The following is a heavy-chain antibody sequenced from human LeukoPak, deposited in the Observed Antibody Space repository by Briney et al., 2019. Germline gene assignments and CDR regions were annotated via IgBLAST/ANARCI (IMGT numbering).Heavy chain of an antibody. J-gene: IGHJ4*02. CDR1: GYSISSGYY. CDR2: IYHSGST. D-gene: IGHD1-7*01. CDR3: ARDKAQTGTSECHS. V-gene: IGHV4-38-2*02. Sequence: SETLSLTCTVSGYSISSGYYWGWIRQPPGKGLEWIGSIYHSGSTYYNPSLKSRVTISLDPSNDQFSLRLSSVTAADTAVYFCARDKAQTGTSECHSWGQGTLVTVSS.